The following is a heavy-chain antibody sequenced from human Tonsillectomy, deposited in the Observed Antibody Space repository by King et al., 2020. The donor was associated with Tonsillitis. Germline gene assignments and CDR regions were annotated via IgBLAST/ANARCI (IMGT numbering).Heavy chain of an antibody. J-gene: IGHJ5*02. CDR1: GFSFDDYA. CDR3: VKDIVARHLPSRPGWFDP. V-gene: IGHV3-9*01. Sequence: VQLVESGGGLVQPGRSLRLSCAASGFSFDDYAMHWVRQAPGKGLEWVAGISWNSGGIGYADSVKGRFTISRDNAKNSLYLRMNSLRREDTALYYCVKDIVARHLPSRPGWFDPWGQGTLVTVSS. CDR2: ISWNSGGI. D-gene: IGHD6-6*01.